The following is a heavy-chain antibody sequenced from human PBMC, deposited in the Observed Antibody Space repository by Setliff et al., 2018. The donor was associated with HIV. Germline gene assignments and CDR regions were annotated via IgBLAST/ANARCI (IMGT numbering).Heavy chain of an antibody. CDR2: IIPIFGTA. V-gene: IGHV1-69*06. Sequence: SVKVSCKTSGGTMRIISWVRQAPGQGLEWMGRIIPIFGTANYAQKFQGRVTITADKSTSTVYMELNSLKLEDTAVYYCVGRLTYYDFWSGFYNYWGQGTLVTVSS. CDR1: GGTMRI. D-gene: IGHD3-3*01. J-gene: IGHJ4*02. CDR3: VGRLTYYDFWSGFYNY.